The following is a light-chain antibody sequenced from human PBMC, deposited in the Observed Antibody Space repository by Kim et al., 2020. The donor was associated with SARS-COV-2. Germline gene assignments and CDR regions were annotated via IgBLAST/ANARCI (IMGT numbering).Light chain of an antibody. J-gene: IGKJ1*01. CDR2: DAS. V-gene: IGKV3-11*01. CDR1: QSVSSY. CDR3: QQPGA. Sequence: ATLSLSPGERATLSCRASQSVSSYLAWYQQKPGQAPRLLIYDASNRATGIPARFSGSGSGTDFTLTISSLEPEDFAVYYCQQPGAFGQGTKVDIK.